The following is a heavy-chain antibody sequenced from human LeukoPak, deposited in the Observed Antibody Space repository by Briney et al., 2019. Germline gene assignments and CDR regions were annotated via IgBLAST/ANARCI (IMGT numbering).Heavy chain of an antibody. J-gene: IGHJ4*02. V-gene: IGHV4-39*07. CDR1: GGSISSSSYY. CDR3: ARGIDYDSSGPDDY. D-gene: IGHD3-22*01. CDR2: IYYSGST. Sequence: SETLSLTCTVSGGSISSSSYYWGWIRQPPGKGLEWIGSIYYSGSTYYNPSLKSRVTISVDTSKNQFSLKLSSVTAADTAVYYCARGIDYDSSGPDDYWGQGTLVTVSS.